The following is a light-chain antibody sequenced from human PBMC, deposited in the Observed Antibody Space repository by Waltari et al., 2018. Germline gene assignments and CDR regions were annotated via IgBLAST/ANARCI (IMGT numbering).Light chain of an antibody. CDR3: QQYATSPEA. J-gene: IGKJ4*01. V-gene: IGKV3-20*01. CDR1: QSVNNNY. Sequence: EIVLTQSPGTLSLSPVERATLSCRASQSVNNNYLAWYQQKPGQAPRLLIYGASTRATGIPDRFRGSGSGTDFTLTISRLEPEDFAAYYCQQYATSPEAFGGGTKVDIK. CDR2: GAS.